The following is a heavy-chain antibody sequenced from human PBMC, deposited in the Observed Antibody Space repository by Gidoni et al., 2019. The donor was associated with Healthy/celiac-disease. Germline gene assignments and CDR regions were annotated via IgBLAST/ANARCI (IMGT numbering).Heavy chain of an antibody. CDR1: GGTFSSYA. Sequence: QVQLVQSGAEVKKPGSSVKVSCKASGGTFSSYAISWVRQAPGQGLEWMGGIIPIFGTANYAQKFQGRVTITADKSTSTAYMELSSLRSEDTAVYYCARDGSMGWVSTSIAARPSGTFHYMDVWGKGTTVTVSS. V-gene: IGHV1-69*06. CDR2: IIPIFGTA. J-gene: IGHJ6*03. D-gene: IGHD6-6*01. CDR3: ARDGSMGWVSTSIAARPSGTFHYMDV.